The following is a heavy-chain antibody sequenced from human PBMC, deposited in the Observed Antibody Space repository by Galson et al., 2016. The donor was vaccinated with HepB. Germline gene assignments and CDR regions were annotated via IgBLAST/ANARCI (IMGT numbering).Heavy chain of an antibody. D-gene: IGHD3-9*01. J-gene: IGHJ4*02. Sequence: SETLSLTCTVSSGFISTYYWSWIRQPPGKGLEWLGYIYHSGTNNYNPSLKSRVTISIDTAKNQFSLQLSSVTAADTAGYYCAALLASGYGTGRLDYWGQGTLVAVSS. V-gene: IGHV4-59*01. CDR2: IYHSGTN. CDR1: SGFISTYY. CDR3: AALLASGYGTGRLDY.